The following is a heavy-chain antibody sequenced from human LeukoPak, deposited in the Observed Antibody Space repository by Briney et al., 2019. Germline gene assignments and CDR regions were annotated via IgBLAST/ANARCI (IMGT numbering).Heavy chain of an antibody. CDR2: IYHSGGS. D-gene: IGHD1-1*01. V-gene: IGHV4-38-2*01. CDR1: GYSISNDYY. Sequence: SETLSLTCVVSGYSISNDYYWGWLRQPPGKGLEWIGNIYHSGGSYYNPSLKSRVTILVYTSKNQFSLKLSSVTAADTAVYYCAKAGTTGMRHWFDPLGQRNLVTVSS. J-gene: IGHJ5*02. CDR3: AKAGTTGMRHWFDP.